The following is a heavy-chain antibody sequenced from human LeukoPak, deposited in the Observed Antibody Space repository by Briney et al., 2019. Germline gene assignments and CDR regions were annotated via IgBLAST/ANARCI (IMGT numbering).Heavy chain of an antibody. CDR2: ISSSSSYI. CDR1: GFTFSSYS. V-gene: IGHV3-21*01. J-gene: IGHJ4*02. CDR3: ARNKKGDRYTYGHDY. Sequence: GGSLRLSCAASGFTFSSYSMNWVRQAPGKGLEWVSSISSSSSYIYYADSVKGRFTISRDNAKNSLYLQMNSLRAEDTAVYYCARNKKGDRYTYGHDYWGQGTLVTGSS. D-gene: IGHD5-18*01.